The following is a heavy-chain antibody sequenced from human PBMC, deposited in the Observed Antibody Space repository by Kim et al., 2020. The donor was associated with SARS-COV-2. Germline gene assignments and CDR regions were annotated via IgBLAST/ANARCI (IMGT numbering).Heavy chain of an antibody. Sequence: GTNYAQECQGRVTMTRDTSITTAYMELSSLRSDDTAMYYCARGQLAPFDYWGQGTLVTVSS. D-gene: IGHD6-6*01. J-gene: IGHJ4*02. V-gene: IGHV1-2*02. CDR2: GT. CDR3: ARGQLAPFDY.